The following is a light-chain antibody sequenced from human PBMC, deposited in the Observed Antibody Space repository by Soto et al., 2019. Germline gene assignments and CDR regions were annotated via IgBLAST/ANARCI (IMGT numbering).Light chain of an antibody. J-gene: IGKJ3*01. CDR1: QSVSSY. CDR3: HQRSTWPFT. Sequence: EIVLTQSPATLSLSPGERATLSCRASQSVSSYLAWDQQKPGQAPRLLIYDASNRATGIPTRFRGSGSGTDVTHSISSLKHEGVALYYCHQRSTWPFTFGPGTKVDIK. V-gene: IGKV3-11*01. CDR2: DAS.